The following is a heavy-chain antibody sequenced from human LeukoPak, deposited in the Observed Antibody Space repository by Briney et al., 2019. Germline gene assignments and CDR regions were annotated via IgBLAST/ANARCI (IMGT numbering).Heavy chain of an antibody. J-gene: IGHJ4*02. V-gene: IGHV4-59*12. CDR1: GGSIRGYY. CDR3: ARVWRIAAAVSAYFDY. D-gene: IGHD6-13*01. CDR2: IYYSGST. Sequence: SETLSLTCNVSGGSIRGYYWSWIRQPPGKGLEWIGSIYYSGSTYYNPSLKSRVTISVDTSKNQFSLKLSSVTAADTAVYYCARVWRIAAAVSAYFDYWGQGTLVTVSS.